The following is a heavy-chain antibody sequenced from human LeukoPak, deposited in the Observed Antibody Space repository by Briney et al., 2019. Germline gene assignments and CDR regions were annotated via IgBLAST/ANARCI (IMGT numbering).Heavy chain of an antibody. V-gene: IGHV3-7*01. J-gene: IGHJ4*02. CDR1: GFTFSTYW. D-gene: IGHD1-26*01. CDR3: ARDVVGSLDY. Sequence: GGSLRLSCAAPGFTFSTYWMAWVRQAPGKGLEWVANIKGDESARHQADSVKGRFTISRDNTQNSLYLQMSNLRGDDTAVYYCARDVVGSLDYWGQGTLVTVSS. CDR2: IKGDESAR.